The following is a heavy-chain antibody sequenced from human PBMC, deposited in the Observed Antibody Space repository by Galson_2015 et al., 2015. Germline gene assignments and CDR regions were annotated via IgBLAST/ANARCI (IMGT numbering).Heavy chain of an antibody. V-gene: IGHV3-23*01. CDR1: GFSFNKYA. Sequence: SLRLSCAASGFSFNKYAMNWVRQLPEKGLEWVSAISGSGATTDYADSVDSRFTISRDNSKNMLYLQMNSLRAEDTALYYCAKDIIGAPGRHFDSWGQGTLVTVSS. CDR3: AKDIIGAPGRHFDS. J-gene: IGHJ4*02. CDR2: ISGSGATT. D-gene: IGHD6-13*01.